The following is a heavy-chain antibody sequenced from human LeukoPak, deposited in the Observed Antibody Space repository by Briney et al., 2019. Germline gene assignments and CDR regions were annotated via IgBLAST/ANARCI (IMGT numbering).Heavy chain of an antibody. CDR2: ISNHNGNT. CDR3: TRGVAVATAYYLDY. V-gene: IGHV1-18*01. J-gene: IGHJ4*02. CDR1: GFTFSAYG. D-gene: IGHD4-23*01. Sequence: ASVKVSCKTSGFTFSAYGIAWVRQAPGHGPEWMGWISNHNGNTHYAQKFQGRITVTTDISTGTASMELRSLKSDDTAVYYCTRGVAVATAYYLDYWGRGTLVTVAS.